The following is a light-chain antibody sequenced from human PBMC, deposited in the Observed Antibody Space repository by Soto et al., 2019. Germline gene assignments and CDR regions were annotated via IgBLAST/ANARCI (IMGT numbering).Light chain of an antibody. V-gene: IGLV1-51*01. CDR2: DNN. CDR3: GSWERSLTYV. Sequence: QSVLTQPPSVSAAPGQKVTISCSGTSTNIGNNFVTWYQHLPGTAPKLLIYDNNKRPPGIPDRFSGSQSGTSATLGITGLQTGDEAVYYCGSWERSLTYVFGTGTKVTVL. J-gene: IGLJ1*01. CDR1: STNIGNNF.